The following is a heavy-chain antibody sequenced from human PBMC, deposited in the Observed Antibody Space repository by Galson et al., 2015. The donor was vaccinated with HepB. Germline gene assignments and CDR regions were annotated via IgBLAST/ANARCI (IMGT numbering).Heavy chain of an antibody. CDR1: GGSISSGDYY. CDR2: IYYSGST. D-gene: IGHD2/OR15-2a*01. Sequence: TLSLTCTVSGGSISSGDYYWSWIRQPPGKGLEWIGYIYYSGSTYYNPSLKSRVTISVDTSKNQFSLKLSSVTAADTAVYYCARDSGENKLDYWGQETLVTVSS. CDR3: ARDSGENKLDY. V-gene: IGHV4-30-4*01. J-gene: IGHJ4*02.